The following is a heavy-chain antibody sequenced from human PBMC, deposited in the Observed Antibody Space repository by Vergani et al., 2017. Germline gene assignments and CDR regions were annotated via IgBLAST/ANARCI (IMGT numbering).Heavy chain of an antibody. J-gene: IGHJ2*01. CDR1: GYTFTSYY. Sequence: QVQLVQSGAEVKKPGASVKVSCKASGYTFTSYYIHWVRQAPGQGLEWMGIINPSGGSTSYAQKFQGRATMTRDTATSTVYMELSSLTSEDTAVYYCARGLSSLPPPLWGRGTLVTVSS. D-gene: IGHD6-6*01. CDR2: INPSGGST. V-gene: IGHV1-46*03. CDR3: ARGLSSLPPPL.